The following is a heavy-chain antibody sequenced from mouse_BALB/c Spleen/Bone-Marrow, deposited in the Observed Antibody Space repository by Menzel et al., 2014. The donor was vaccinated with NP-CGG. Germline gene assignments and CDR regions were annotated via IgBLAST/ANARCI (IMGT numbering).Heavy chain of an antibody. J-gene: IGHJ1*01. Sequence: QVQLQQSGAELVKPGASVKLSCKASGYSFTRYYMYWVKQRPGQGLEWIGEINPSNGGTNFNEKSKSKATLTVDKSSSTAHMQFSSLTSEDSAVYYCTRSNYGCWYFDVWGAGTTVTVSS. V-gene: IGHV1S81*02. CDR2: INPSNGGT. CDR3: TRSNYGCWYFDV. D-gene: IGHD1-1*01. CDR1: GYSFTRYY.